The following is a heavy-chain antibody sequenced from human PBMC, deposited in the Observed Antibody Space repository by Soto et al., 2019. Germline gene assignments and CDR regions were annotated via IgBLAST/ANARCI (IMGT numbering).Heavy chain of an antibody. J-gene: IGHJ4*02. V-gene: IGHV4-39*01. CDR1: GGSISSSSYY. CDR3: ARGVRFSDHVLDY. CDR2: IYYSGST. Sequence: QLQLQESGPGLVKPSETLSLTCTVSGGSISSSSYYWGWIRQPPGKGLEWIGSIYYSGSTYYNPSLKSRVTISVDTSKNQFSLKLSSVTAADTAVYYCARGVRFSDHVLDYWGQGTLVTVSS. D-gene: IGHD2-8*01.